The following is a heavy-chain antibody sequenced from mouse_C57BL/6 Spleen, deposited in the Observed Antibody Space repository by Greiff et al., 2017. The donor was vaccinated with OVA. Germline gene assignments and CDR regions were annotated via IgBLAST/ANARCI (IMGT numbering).Heavy chain of an antibody. CDR1: GYTFTSYW. D-gene: IGHD1-1*01. Sequence: VQLQQPGTELVKPGASVKLSCKASGYTFTSYWMHWVKQRPGQGLEWIGNINPSKGGTNYNEKFKSKATLTVDKSSSTASMQLSSLTSEDSAVYYCARSTLLTVVADYWGQGTTLTVSS. J-gene: IGHJ2*01. CDR3: ARSTLLTVVADY. CDR2: INPSKGGT. V-gene: IGHV1-53*01.